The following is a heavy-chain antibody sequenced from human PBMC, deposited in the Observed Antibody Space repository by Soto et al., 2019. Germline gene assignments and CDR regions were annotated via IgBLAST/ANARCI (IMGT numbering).Heavy chain of an antibody. Sequence: GGSLRLSCAASGFTFSSYVMNWVRQAPGKGLEWVSGISGSGGSTYYADSVKGRFTVSRDNSKNTLYLQMNSLRGEDAAVYYCGKDMEPDYDILTGPPQLLDYWGQGTLVTVSS. V-gene: IGHV3-23*01. CDR2: ISGSGGST. D-gene: IGHD3-9*01. CDR3: GKDMEPDYDILTGPPQLLDY. CDR1: GFTFSSYV. J-gene: IGHJ4*02.